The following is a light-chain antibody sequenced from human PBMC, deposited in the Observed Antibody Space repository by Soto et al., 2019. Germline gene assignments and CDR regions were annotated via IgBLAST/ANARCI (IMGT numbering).Light chain of an antibody. CDR2: GAS. J-gene: IGKJ2*01. CDR1: QSIDTK. V-gene: IGKV3-15*01. Sequence: EIVMTQSPAALSVSPGERATLSCRASQSIDTKLTCYQQKPGQAPRLLISGASSSATGFAARFSGGGSGSEFALSISSLQPEDLSVYYGHQYYSGYTVGQKTKL. CDR3: HQYYSGYT.